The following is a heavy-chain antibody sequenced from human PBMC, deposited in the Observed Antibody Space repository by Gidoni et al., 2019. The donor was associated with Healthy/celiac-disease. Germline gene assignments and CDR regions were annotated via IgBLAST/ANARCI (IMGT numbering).Heavy chain of an antibody. CDR2: IYYSGST. V-gene: IGHV4-39*07. CDR3: ARDQDGSWYWFDY. D-gene: IGHD6-13*01. CDR1: GGSISSSSYY. Sequence: QLQLQESGPGLVKPSETLSLTCTVSGGSISSSSYYWGWIRQPPGKGLEWIGSIYYSGSTYYNPSLKSRVTISVDTSKNQFSLKLSSVTAADTAVYYCARDQDGSWYWFDYWGQGTLVTVSS. J-gene: IGHJ4*02.